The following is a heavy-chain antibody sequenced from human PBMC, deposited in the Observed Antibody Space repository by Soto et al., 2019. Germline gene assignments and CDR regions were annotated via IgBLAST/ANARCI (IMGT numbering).Heavy chain of an antibody. Sequence: SVKVSCKASGYTFTNHDINWVRQASGQGLEWMGGMNPICGKANYAQKFQGRVTMTADESTSTAYMELSSLRSEDTAVYYCASTTSPEPFDYWGQGTLVTVSS. V-gene: IGHV1-69*13. J-gene: IGHJ4*02. CDR1: GYTFTNHD. CDR3: ASTTSPEPFDY. CDR2: MNPICGKA. D-gene: IGHD1-26*01.